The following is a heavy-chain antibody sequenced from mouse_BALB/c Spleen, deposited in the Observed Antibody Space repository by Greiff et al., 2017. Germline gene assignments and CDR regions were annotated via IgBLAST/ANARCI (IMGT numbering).Heavy chain of an antibody. D-gene: IGHD2-2*01. Sequence: EVQGVESGTVLARPGASVKMSCKASGYTFTSYWMHWVKQRPGQGLEWIGAIYPGNSDTSYNQKFKGKAKLTAVTSTSTAYMELSSLTNEDSAVYYCTREGGYDGGYYFDYWGQGTTLTVSS. V-gene: IGHV1-5*01. J-gene: IGHJ2*01. CDR1: GYTFTSYW. CDR2: IYPGNSDT. CDR3: TREGGYDGGYYFDY.